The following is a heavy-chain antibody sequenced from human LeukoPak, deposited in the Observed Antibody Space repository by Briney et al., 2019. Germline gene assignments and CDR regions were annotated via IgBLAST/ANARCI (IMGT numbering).Heavy chain of an antibody. CDR3: VRHDGRSGGTMGALDS. V-gene: IGHV4-39*01. CDR2: IYYSRTT. J-gene: IGHJ4*02. D-gene: IGHD4-23*01. CDR1: GGSISSGSHH. Sequence: SETLSLTCTVSGGSISSGSHHWGWFRQSPGKGLEWIGSIYYSRTTYYNPSLNSRVTISVVTSKNQFSLQLDSVTAADTAVYYCVRHDGRSGGTMGALDSWGQGSLVTVSS.